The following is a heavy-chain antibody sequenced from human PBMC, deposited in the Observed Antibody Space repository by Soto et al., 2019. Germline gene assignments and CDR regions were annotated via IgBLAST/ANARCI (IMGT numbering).Heavy chain of an antibody. D-gene: IGHD6-13*01. J-gene: IGHJ4*02. CDR2: ISSSSSTI. Sequence: EVQLVESGGGLVQPGGSLRLSCAASGFTFSSYSMNWVRQAPGKGLEWVSYISSSSSTIYYADSVKGRFTISRDNAKNSLYLQMNSLRDEDTAVYYCASRRVSSSYTLDYWGQGTLVTVSS. CDR3: ASRRVSSSYTLDY. V-gene: IGHV3-48*02. CDR1: GFTFSSYS.